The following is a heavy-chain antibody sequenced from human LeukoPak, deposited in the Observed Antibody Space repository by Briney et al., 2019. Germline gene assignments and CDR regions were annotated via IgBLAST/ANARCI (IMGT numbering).Heavy chain of an antibody. CDR3: ARAMGSSWTDAFDI. CDR2: ISAYNGNT. J-gene: IGHJ3*02. V-gene: IGHV1-18*01. CDR1: GYAFTRHY. Sequence: GASVKVSCKASGYAFTRHYMHWVRQAPGQGLEWMGWISAYNGNTNYAQKLQGRVTMTTDTSTSTAYMELRSLRSDDTAVYYCARAMGSSWTDAFDIWGQGTMVTVSS. D-gene: IGHD6-13*01.